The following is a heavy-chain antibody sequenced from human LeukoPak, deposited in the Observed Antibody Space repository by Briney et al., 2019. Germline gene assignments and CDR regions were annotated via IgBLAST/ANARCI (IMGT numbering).Heavy chain of an antibody. J-gene: IGHJ4*02. V-gene: IGHV1-69*13. Sequence: SVKVSCKASGGTFSSYAISWVRQAPGQGLEWMGGIIPIFGTANYAQKFQGRVTITADESTSTAYMELSSLRSDDTAVYYCVKAAGAPPTPYFDYWGQGTLVTVSS. CDR1: GGTFSSYA. CDR2: IIPIFGTA. D-gene: IGHD6-13*01. CDR3: VKAAGAPPTPYFDY.